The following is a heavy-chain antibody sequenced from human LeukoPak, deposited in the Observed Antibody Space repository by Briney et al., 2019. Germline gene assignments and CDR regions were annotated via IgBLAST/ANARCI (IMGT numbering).Heavy chain of an antibody. D-gene: IGHD3-10*01. CDR2: IYYSGST. J-gene: IGHJ4*02. CDR3: ARTDPMVRGGSFDY. Sequence: PSETLSLTCTVSGGSISRYYWSWLGQPPEKGLEWIGYIYYSGSTSYNPSLKSRVTISVDTSKNQFSLKLSSVTAADTAVYYCARTDPMVRGGSFDYWGQGTLVTVSS. CDR1: GGSISRYY. V-gene: IGHV4-59*08.